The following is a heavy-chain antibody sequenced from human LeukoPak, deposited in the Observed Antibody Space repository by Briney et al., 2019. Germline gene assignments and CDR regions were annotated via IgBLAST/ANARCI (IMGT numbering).Heavy chain of an antibody. J-gene: IGHJ4*02. CDR3: AKDHLTGYYYDSSGYYPWNYFDY. CDR1: GFTFSSYA. Sequence: PGGSLRLSCAASGFTFSSYAMSWVRQAPGKGLEWVSAISGSGGSTYYADSVKGRFTISRDNPKNTLYLQMNSLRAEDTAVYYCAKDHLTGYYYDSSGYYPWNYFDYWGQGTLVTVSS. D-gene: IGHD3-22*01. CDR2: ISGSGGST. V-gene: IGHV3-23*01.